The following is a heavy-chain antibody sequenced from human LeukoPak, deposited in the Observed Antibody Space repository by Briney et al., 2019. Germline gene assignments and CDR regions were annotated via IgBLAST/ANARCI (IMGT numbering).Heavy chain of an antibody. CDR3: AKGAYSSGYYRSCNY. CDR1: GFTFSSYS. CDR2: ISYDGNNK. Sequence: GGSLRPSCSASGFTFSSYSMHWVRQAPGKGLEWVAVISYDGNNKYDADSVKGRFTISRDNSKDTLYLQMNSLRAEDTAVYYCAKGAYSSGYYRSCNYWGQGTLVTVSS. D-gene: IGHD3-22*01. V-gene: IGHV3-30-3*01. J-gene: IGHJ4*02.